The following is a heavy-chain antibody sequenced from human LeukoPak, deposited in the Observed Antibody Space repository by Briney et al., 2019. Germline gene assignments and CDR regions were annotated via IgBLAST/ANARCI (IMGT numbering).Heavy chain of an antibody. CDR3: ARMNYYDSSGYCDY. D-gene: IGHD3-22*01. V-gene: IGHV3-48*03. CDR1: GFTFSSYE. CDR2: ISSSGSTI. Sequence: GGSLRLSCAASGFTFSSYEMNWVRQAPGKGLEWVSYISSSGSTIYYADSVKGRFTISRDNAKNSLYLQMNSLRAEDTAVYYCARMNYYDSSGYCDYWGQGTLVTASS. J-gene: IGHJ4*02.